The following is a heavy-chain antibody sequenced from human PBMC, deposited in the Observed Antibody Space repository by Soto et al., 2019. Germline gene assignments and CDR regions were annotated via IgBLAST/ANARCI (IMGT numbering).Heavy chain of an antibody. V-gene: IGHV1-69*13. CDR2: IIPIFGTA. J-gene: IGHJ5*02. CDR1: GGTFSSYA. Sequence: GASVKVSCKASGGTFSSYAISWVRQAPGQGLEWMGGIIPIFGTANYAQKFQGRVTITADESTSTAYMELSSLRSEDTAVYYCARDHDLGYCSGGSCYQFDPWGQGTLVTVSS. CDR3: ARDHDLGYCSGGSCYQFDP. D-gene: IGHD2-15*01.